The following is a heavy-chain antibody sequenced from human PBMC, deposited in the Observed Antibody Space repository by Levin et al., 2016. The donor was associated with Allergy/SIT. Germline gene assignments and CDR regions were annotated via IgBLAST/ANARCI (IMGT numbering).Heavy chain of an antibody. V-gene: IGHV4-34*01. Sequence: SETLSLTCAVYGGSFSGYYWSWIRQPPGQGLEWIGEINHSGGTNYNPSLKSRVTVSVDTSKNQLSLQLSSVTAADTAVYYCARGGVVWTLSITMVRGIWFDPWGQGTLVTVSS. CDR1: GGSFSGYY. D-gene: IGHD3-10*01. J-gene: IGHJ5*02. CDR2: INHSGGT. CDR3: ARGGVVWTLSITMVRGIWFDP.